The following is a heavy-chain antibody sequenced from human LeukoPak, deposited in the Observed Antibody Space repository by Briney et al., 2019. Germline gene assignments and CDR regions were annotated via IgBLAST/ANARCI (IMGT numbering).Heavy chain of an antibody. Sequence: PSETLSLTCTVSGGSISSYNWSWIRQPPGKGLEWIGYIYYSGSTNYNPSLKSRVTISVDTSKNQFSLKLSSVTAADTAVYYCARDREGSYFDYWGQGTLVTVSS. D-gene: IGHD3-10*01. V-gene: IGHV4-59*01. CDR1: GGSISSYN. J-gene: IGHJ4*02. CDR2: IYYSGST. CDR3: ARDREGSYFDY.